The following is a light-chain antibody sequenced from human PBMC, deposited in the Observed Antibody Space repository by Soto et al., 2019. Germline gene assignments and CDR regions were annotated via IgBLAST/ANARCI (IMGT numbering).Light chain of an antibody. V-gene: IGKV3-20*01. Sequence: ENVLTQSPGTLSLSPGERATLSCRASQSISSSYLALYQQKPGQTPRLLIYHASNRATGIPDRFSGSGSGTDFTLTISRLEPEDFAVYYCQQYGDSLLTFGGGTKVEIK. CDR1: QSISSSY. J-gene: IGKJ4*01. CDR3: QQYGDSLLT. CDR2: HAS.